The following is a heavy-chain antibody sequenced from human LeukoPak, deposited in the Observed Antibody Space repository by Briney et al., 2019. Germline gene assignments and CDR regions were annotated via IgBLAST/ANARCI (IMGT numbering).Heavy chain of an antibody. Sequence: ASVKVSCKASGYTFSDYYLHWVRQAPGQGLEWMGRINPHNGGTNYAQKFQGRVSMTRDTSISTAYMELSSLRSDDTAVYYCARDGDSSDYPYWGQGTLVTVSS. CDR3: ARDGDSSDYPY. CDR1: GYTFSDYY. V-gene: IGHV1-2*06. J-gene: IGHJ4*02. D-gene: IGHD3-22*01. CDR2: INPHNGGT.